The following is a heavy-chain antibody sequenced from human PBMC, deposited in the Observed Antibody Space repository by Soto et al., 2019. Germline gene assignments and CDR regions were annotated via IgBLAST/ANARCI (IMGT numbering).Heavy chain of an antibody. CDR2: MNPNSGNT. Sequence: ASVKVSCKASGYTFTSYDINWVRQATGQGLEWMGWMNPNSGNTGYAQKFQGRVTMTRNTSISTAYMELSSLRSEDTAVYYCARTISYDFWSGYSKYYYYYMDVWSKGTTVTVSS. J-gene: IGHJ6*03. V-gene: IGHV1-8*01. D-gene: IGHD3-3*01. CDR1: GYTFTSYD. CDR3: ARTISYDFWSGYSKYYYYYMDV.